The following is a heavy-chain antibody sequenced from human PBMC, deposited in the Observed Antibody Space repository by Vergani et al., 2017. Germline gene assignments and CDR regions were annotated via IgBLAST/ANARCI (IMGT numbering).Heavy chain of an antibody. Sequence: EVQLVESGGGLVQPGKSLRLSCAASGFTFDDYAMHWVRQVPGKGLEWVSGISWNSGSIGYADSVKGRFTISRDNAKNSLYLQMNSLRAEDTALYYCAKGVRGVMGNDAFDIWGQGTMVTVSS. J-gene: IGHJ3*02. CDR3: AKGVRGVMGNDAFDI. CDR1: GFTFDDYA. V-gene: IGHV3-9*01. D-gene: IGHD3-10*01. CDR2: ISWNSGSI.